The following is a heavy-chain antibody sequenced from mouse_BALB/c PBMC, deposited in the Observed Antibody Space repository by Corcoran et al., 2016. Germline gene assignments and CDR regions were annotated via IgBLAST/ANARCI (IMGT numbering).Heavy chain of an antibody. D-gene: IGHD2-14*01. J-gene: IGHJ4*01. CDR3: ARQDRYGAMDY. CDR2: ILPGSGST. Sequence: QVQLQQSGAELMKPGASVKISCKATGYTFSSYWIEWVKQRPGHGLEWIGEILPGSGSTNYNEKFKGKATFTADTSSNTAYMQLSSLTSEDSAVYYGARQDRYGAMDYWGQGTSVTVSS. V-gene: IGHV1-9*01. CDR1: GYTFSSYW.